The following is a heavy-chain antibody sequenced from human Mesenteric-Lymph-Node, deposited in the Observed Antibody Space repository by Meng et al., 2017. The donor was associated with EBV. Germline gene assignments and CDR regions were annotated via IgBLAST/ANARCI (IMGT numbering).Heavy chain of an antibody. CDR3: ARGLGAPNLYYDSNALDY. V-gene: IGHV4-34*01. CDR1: GGSFSGYY. D-gene: IGHD3-22*01. Sequence: QGQLQQWGAGLLKPSETLPLTSAVCGGSFSGYYWSCIRQPPGKGLEWIGEIHHSGSTKYNPSLKSRVTVSIDTSKNRFSLKLSSVTAADTAVYYCARGLGAPNLYYDSNALDYWGQGTLVTVSS. J-gene: IGHJ4*02. CDR2: IHHSGST.